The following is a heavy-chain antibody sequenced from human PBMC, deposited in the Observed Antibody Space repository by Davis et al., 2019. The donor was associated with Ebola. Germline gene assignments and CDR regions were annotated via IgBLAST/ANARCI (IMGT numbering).Heavy chain of an antibody. CDR1: GFTFSSYA. V-gene: IGHV3-30-3*01. D-gene: IGHD2-15*01. J-gene: IGHJ4*02. Sequence: GGSLRLSCAASGFTFSSYAMHWVRQAPGKGLEWVAVISYDGSNKYYADSVKGRFTISRDNSKNTLYLQMNSLRAEDTAVYYCASPYLAKSAAATSRVDYWGQGTLVTVSS. CDR2: ISYDGSNK. CDR3: ASPYLAKSAAATSRVDY.